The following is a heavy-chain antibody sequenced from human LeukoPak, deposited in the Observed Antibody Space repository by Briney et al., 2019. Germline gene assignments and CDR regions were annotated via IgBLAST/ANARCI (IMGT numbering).Heavy chain of an antibody. CDR2: ISGNGGRT. CDR1: GFTFSSYA. J-gene: IGHJ4*02. CDR3: AKDYDDFWSSYYRYFGY. Sequence: GGSLRLSCAASGFTFSSYAMTWVRQGPGKALEWVATISGNGGRTYYVDSVKGRFTISRDNSNNTLYLGMNSLRAEDTAVYFCAKDYDDFWSSYYRYFGYWGQGTPVTVSS. V-gene: IGHV3-23*01. D-gene: IGHD3-3*01.